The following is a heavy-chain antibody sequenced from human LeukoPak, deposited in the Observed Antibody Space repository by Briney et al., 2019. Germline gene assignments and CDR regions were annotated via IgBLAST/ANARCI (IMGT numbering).Heavy chain of an antibody. Sequence: KTSETLSLTCAVYGGSFSGYYWSWIRQPPGKGLEWIGYIYYSGSTNYNPSFKSRVTISVDTSKNQFSLKLSSVTAADTAVYYCAREVEMATSDAFDIWGQGTMVTVSS. V-gene: IGHV4-59*01. D-gene: IGHD5-24*01. CDR2: IYYSGST. CDR1: GGSFSGYY. J-gene: IGHJ3*02. CDR3: AREVEMATSDAFDI.